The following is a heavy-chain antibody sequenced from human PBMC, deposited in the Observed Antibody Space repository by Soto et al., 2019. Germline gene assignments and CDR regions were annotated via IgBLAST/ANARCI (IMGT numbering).Heavy chain of an antibody. D-gene: IGHD3-22*01. Sequence: PGGSLRLSCAASGFTFSSYAMHWVRQAPGKGLEWVAVISYDGSNKYYADSVKGRFTISRDNSKNTLYLQMNSLRAEDTAVYYCARDGYFYDSSGPEPGHYYYYYGMDVWGQGTTVTVSS. V-gene: IGHV3-30-3*01. CDR2: ISYDGSNK. CDR1: GFTFSSYA. J-gene: IGHJ6*02. CDR3: ARDGYFYDSSGPEPGHYYYYYGMDV.